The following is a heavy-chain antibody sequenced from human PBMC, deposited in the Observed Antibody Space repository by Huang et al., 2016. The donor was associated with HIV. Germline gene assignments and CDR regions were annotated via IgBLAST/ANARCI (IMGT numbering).Heavy chain of an antibody. CDR3: ATGFDVFFDF. CDR2: LDPESGET. J-gene: IGHJ4*02. Sequence: QVQLVQSRAEVKKPGASVKVSCKVSAYTLTELSIHWVRQPPGKGLEWMGGLDPESGETIYAQNVQSRVTITEDTSTETDFMELSGLIPEDTAFYYCATGFDVFFDFWGQGTLVTVSS. V-gene: IGHV1-24*01. D-gene: IGHD3-9*01. CDR1: AYTLTELS.